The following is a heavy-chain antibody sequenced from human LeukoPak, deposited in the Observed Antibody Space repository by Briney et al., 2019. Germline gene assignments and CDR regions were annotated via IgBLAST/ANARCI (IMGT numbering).Heavy chain of an antibody. CDR3: ARADWNDVRGD. J-gene: IGHJ4*02. D-gene: IGHD1-1*01. V-gene: IGHV3-21*01. Sequence: PGGSLRLSCAASGFTFSSYSMNWVRQAPGKGLEWASSISSSSSYIYYADSVKGRFTISRDNAKNSLYLQMNSLRAEDTAVYYCARADWNDVRGDWGQGTLVTVSS. CDR2: ISSSSSYI. CDR1: GFTFSSYS.